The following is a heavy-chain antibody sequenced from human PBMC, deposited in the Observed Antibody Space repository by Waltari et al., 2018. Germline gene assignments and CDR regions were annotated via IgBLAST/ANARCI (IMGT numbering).Heavy chain of an antibody. J-gene: IGHJ4*02. Sequence: EVQLVESGGELVQPGGSLRLTCAASGFTFSTYWMSWVRQAPGKGLEWVANIKQDGNEKYYVDSVKGRFTISRDNANNSLFLQMNSLRAEDTAVYYCARDDALGYWGQGTLVTVSS. D-gene: IGHD3-16*01. CDR3: ARDDALGY. V-gene: IGHV3-7*01. CDR1: GFTFSTYW. CDR2: IKQDGNEK.